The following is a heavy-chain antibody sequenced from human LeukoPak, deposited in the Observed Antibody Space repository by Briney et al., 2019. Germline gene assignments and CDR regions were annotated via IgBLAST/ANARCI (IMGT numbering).Heavy chain of an antibody. D-gene: IGHD5-18*01. V-gene: IGHV4-4*07. CDR1: GGSISTYC. J-gene: IGHJ4*02. CDR3: ARDRSGYSEYYFDY. CDR2: IYPSGST. Sequence: SETLSLTCTVSGGSISTYCWSWIRQPAGKGLEWIGRIYPSGSTFYNPSLKSRVTISIDRSKNQFFLNLTSVTAADTALCYCARDRSGYSEYYFDYWGQGSLVTVSS.